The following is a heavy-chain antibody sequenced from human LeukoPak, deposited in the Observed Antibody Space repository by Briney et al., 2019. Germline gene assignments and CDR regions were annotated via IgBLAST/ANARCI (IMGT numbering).Heavy chain of an antibody. Sequence: ASVKVTRKASGYTFTGYHIHWVRQAPAQGLEKMGRINPHSGDTNFAQKFQGRVTMTRDTSITTAYMDLSSLTPGDTAVYFCAREQGSLTRIWYTGYWGQRTQVTVSS. CDR1: GYTFTGYH. CDR3: AREQGSLTRIWYTGY. D-gene: IGHD6-13*01. V-gene: IGHV1-2*06. J-gene: IGHJ4*02. CDR2: INPHSGDT.